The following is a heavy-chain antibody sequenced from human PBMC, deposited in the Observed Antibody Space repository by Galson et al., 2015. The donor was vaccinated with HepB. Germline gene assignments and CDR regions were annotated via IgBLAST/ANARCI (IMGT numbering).Heavy chain of an antibody. CDR1: GDSVSSNHAV. CDR3: AYGSDV. CDR2: TYYRSKWII. J-gene: IGHJ6*02. V-gene: IGHV6-1*01. Sequence: CAISGDSVSSNHAVWNWIRQSPSRGLEWLGRTYYRSKWIIDYATSVKSRITINPDTSRNQFSLHLRSVTPEDTAVYYCAYGSDVWGRGTAVIDSS.